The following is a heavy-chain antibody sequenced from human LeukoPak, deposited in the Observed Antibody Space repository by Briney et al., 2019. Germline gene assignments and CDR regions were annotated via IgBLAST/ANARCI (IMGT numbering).Heavy chain of an antibody. V-gene: IGHV1-69*06. CDR2: IIPIFGTA. CDR1: GGTFSSYA. Sequence: GASVKVSCKASGGTFSSYAISWVRQAPGQGLEWMGGIIPIFGTANYAQKFQGRVTITADKSTSTAYMELSSLRSEDTAVYYCARDRDDSNTAMVYWGQGTLVTVSS. D-gene: IGHD5-18*01. J-gene: IGHJ4*02. CDR3: ARDRDDSNTAMVY.